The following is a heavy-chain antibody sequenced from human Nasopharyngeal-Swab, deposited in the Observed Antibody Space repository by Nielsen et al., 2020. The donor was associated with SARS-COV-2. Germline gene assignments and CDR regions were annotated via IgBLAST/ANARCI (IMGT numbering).Heavy chain of an antibody. CDR2: IIPIGGIA. CDR3: ARGGPGPPMTTVTPYFDY. Sequence: WVRQAPGQGLEWMGRIIPIGGIANNAQKFQGRVTITADKSTSTAYMELTSLRSEDTAVYYCARGGPGPPMTTVTPYFDYWGQGTLVTVSS. D-gene: IGHD4-11*01. J-gene: IGHJ4*02. V-gene: IGHV1-69*02.